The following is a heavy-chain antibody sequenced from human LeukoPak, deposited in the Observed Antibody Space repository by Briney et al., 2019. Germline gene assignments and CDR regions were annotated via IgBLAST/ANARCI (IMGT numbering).Heavy chain of an antibody. J-gene: IGHJ4*02. CDR2: INHSGST. V-gene: IGHV4-34*01. Sequence: SETQSLTCAVYGGSFSGYYWSWIRQPPGKGLEWIGEINHSGSTNYNPSPKSRVTISVDTSKNQFSLKLSSVTAADTAVYYCASSGDCSSTSCYTRMGYFDYWGQGTLVTVSS. D-gene: IGHD2-2*02. CDR3: ASSGDCSSTSCYTRMGYFDY. CDR1: GGSFSGYY.